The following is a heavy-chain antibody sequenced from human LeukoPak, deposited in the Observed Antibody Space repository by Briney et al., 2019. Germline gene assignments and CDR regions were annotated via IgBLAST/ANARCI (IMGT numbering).Heavy chain of an antibody. CDR3: AKEGRCSGGSCYLSY. J-gene: IGHJ4*02. Sequence: SETLSLTCAVYGGSFSGYYWSWIRQPPGKGLGWIGEINHSGSTNYNPSLKSRVTISVDTSKNQFSLKLSSVTAADTAVYYCAKEGRCSGGSCYLSYWGQGTLVTVSS. D-gene: IGHD2-15*01. V-gene: IGHV4-34*01. CDR2: INHSGST. CDR1: GGSFSGYY.